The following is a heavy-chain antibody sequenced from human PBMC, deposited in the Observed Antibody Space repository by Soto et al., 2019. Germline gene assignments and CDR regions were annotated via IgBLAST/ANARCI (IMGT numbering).Heavy chain of an antibody. J-gene: IGHJ4*02. CDR2: IYSGGST. CDR3: ARGDYYASSGYYSFDY. V-gene: IGHV3-53*02. D-gene: IGHD3-22*01. CDR1: GFTVSSNY. Sequence: EVQLVETGGGLIQPGGSLRLSCAASGFTVSSNYMSWVRQAPGKGLEWVSVIYSGGSTYYADSVKGRFTISRDNSKNTLYLQMNSLRAEDTAVYYCARGDYYASSGYYSFDYWGQGTLVTVSS.